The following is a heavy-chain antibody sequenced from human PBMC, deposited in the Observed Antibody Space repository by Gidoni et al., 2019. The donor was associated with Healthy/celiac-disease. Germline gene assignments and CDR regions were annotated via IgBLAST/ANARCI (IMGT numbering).Heavy chain of an antibody. CDR2: ISGSGGST. J-gene: IGHJ4*02. Sequence: LEWVSAISGSGGSTYSADSVKGRFTISRDNSKNTLYLQMKSLRAEDTAVYYCAKDKGIVVVVDASDYWGQGTLVTVSS. D-gene: IGHD2-15*01. CDR3: AKDKGIVVVVDASDY. V-gene: IGHV3-23*01.